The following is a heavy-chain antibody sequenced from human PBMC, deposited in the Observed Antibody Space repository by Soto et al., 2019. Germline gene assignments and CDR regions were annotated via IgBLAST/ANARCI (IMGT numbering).Heavy chain of an antibody. D-gene: IGHD3-10*01. J-gene: IGHJ5*02. V-gene: IGHV3-11*01. CDR3: ARDPRRITVVRGVLNWFDP. CDR1: GFTFSDYY. CDR2: ISESGNTI. Sequence: VGSLRLSCAASGFTFSDYYMSWIRQTPGKGLEWVSYISESGNTIYYADSVKGRFTISRDNAKNSLYLQMNSLRAEDTAVYYCARDPRRITVVRGVLNWFDPWGQGTLVTVSS.